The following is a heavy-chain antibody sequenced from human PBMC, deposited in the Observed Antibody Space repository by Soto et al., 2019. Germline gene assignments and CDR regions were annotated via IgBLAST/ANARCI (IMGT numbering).Heavy chain of an antibody. CDR2: IYYSGST. V-gene: IGHV4-59*08. CDR1: GGSTSSYY. D-gene: IGHD2-15*01. J-gene: IGHJ4*02. Sequence: SETLSLTCTVSGGSTSSYYWSWIRQPPGKGLEWIGYIYYSGSTNYNPSLKSRVTISVDTSKNQFSLKLSSVTAADTAVYYCARRWGRSFDYWGQGTLVTVSS. CDR3: ARRWGRSFDY.